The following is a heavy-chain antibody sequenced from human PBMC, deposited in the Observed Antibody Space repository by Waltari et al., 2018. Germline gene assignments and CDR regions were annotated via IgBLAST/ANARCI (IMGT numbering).Heavy chain of an antibody. CDR2: INHSGST. CDR3: ARYRSLSIDYSNYYYGMDV. CDR1: GGSFSGYY. V-gene: IGHV4-34*01. D-gene: IGHD4-4*01. J-gene: IGHJ6*02. Sequence: QVQLQQWGAGLLKPSETLSLTCAVYGGSFSGYYWSWIRQPPGKGLEWIGEINHSGSTNYHPSRKSRVTISVDTSKNQFSLKLSSVTTADTAVYYCARYRSLSIDYSNYYYGMDVWGQGTTVTVSS.